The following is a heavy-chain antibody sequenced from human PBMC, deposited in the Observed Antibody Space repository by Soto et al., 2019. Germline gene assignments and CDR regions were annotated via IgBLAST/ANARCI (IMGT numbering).Heavy chain of an antibody. CDR3: ARPLDHYYYGMDV. V-gene: IGHV1-18*01. Sequence: ASVKVSCKASGYTFISFGRIWVRQAPGQGLQWMGWISPYNGNTDYGQKFQGRVTMTTDTSSSTAYMELRSLRSDDTAIYYCARPLDHYYYGMDVWGQGTTVTVSS. J-gene: IGHJ6*02. CDR1: GYTFISFG. CDR2: ISPYNGNT.